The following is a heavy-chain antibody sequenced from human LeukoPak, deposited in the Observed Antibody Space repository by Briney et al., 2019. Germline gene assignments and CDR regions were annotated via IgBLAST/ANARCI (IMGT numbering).Heavy chain of an antibody. J-gene: IGHJ5*02. CDR2: IYPGDSDT. D-gene: IGHD1-26*01. CDR3: ARLGVGATRDWFDP. CDR1: GYRFTSYW. V-gene: IGHV5-51*01. Sequence: GAPLQISCQGSGYRFTSYWIGGVRQMPGKGLEWMGIIYPGDSDTRYSPSFQGQVTISADKSISTAYLQWSSLKASDTAMYYCARLGVGATRDWFDPWGQGTLVTVSS.